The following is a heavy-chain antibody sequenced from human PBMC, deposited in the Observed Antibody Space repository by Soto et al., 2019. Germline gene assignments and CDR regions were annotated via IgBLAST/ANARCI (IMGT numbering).Heavy chain of an antibody. V-gene: IGHV1-18*04. Sequence: QVQLVQSGAEVKDPGASVRVSCNASGYTFTTYDISWVRQAPGQGLEWVGWIGTSTGKTNYAQKFQDRVTTTTDTSTSTAYMELRSLRSDDTGTYYCARGGYMYGYEHWGQGTLVTVSS. CDR3: ARGGYMYGYEH. J-gene: IGHJ4*02. D-gene: IGHD5-18*01. CDR2: IGTSTGKT. CDR1: GYTFTTYD.